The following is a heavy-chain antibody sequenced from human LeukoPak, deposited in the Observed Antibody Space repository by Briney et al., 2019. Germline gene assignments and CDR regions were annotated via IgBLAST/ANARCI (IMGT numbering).Heavy chain of an antibody. CDR2: MSASGSHT. Sequence: GGSLRLSCAASGFTFSDFAMSWVRQAPGKGLEWVSGMSASGSHTHSADFVKGRFTISRDNFKNTPYLQMNGLRVEDTAVYYCAKVRSGNNYYFDYWGQGTLVTVSS. CDR3: AKVRSGNNYYFDY. D-gene: IGHD1/OR15-1a*01. CDR1: GFTFSDFA. V-gene: IGHV3-23*01. J-gene: IGHJ4*02.